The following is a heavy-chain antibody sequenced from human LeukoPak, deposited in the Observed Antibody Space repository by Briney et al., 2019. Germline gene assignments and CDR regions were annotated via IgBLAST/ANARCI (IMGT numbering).Heavy chain of an antibody. J-gene: IGHJ3*02. Sequence: ASVKVSCKASGYTFTSYYMHWVRQAPGQGLEWMGIINPSGGSTSYAQKFQGRVTMTRDTSTSTVYMELSSLRSEDTAVYYCAKYSIAVAGTGGDAFDIWGQGTMVTVSS. CDR3: AKYSIAVAGTGGDAFDI. CDR2: INPSGGST. CDR1: GYTFTSYY. D-gene: IGHD6-19*01. V-gene: IGHV1-46*01.